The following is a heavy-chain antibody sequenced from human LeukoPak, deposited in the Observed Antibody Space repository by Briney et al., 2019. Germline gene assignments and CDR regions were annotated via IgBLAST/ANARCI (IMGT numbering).Heavy chain of an antibody. CDR2: ISSSSSYI. J-gene: IGHJ4*02. CDR3: ARGYYGSGSYRCPIDY. D-gene: IGHD3-10*01. Sequence: GGSLRLSCAASGFTFSSYSMNWVRQAPGKGLEWVSSISSSSSYIYYADSVKGQFTISRDNAKNSLYLQMNSLRAEDTAVYYCARGYYGSGSYRCPIDYWGQGTLVTVSS. CDR1: GFTFSSYS. V-gene: IGHV3-21*01.